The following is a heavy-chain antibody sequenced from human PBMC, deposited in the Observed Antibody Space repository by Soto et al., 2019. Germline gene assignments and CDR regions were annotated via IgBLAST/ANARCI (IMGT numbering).Heavy chain of an antibody. CDR1: GGTFSSYA. J-gene: IGHJ4*02. CDR3: ARLGDPLFVSPTTFDY. CDR2: IIPIFGTA. Sequence: ASVKVSCKASGGTFSSYAISWVRQAPGQGLEWMGGIIPIFGTANYAQKFQGRVTITADESTSTAYMELSSLRSEDTAVYYCARLGDPLFVSPTTFDYGGQGTLVTVSS. D-gene: IGHD3-16*01. V-gene: IGHV1-69*13.